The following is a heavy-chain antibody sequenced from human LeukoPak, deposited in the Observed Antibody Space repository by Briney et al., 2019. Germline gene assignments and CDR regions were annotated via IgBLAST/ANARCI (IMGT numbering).Heavy chain of an antibody. J-gene: IGHJ4*02. Sequence: GASVKVSCKAFGYTFTDYHMHWVRQAPGQGLEWMGWTNPNSGDTNYAQKFQGRVTMTRDTTISTAYMELSRLRSDDTAVFYCATLMAHLDYWGQGTLVTVSS. CDR1: GYTFTDYH. CDR2: TNPNSGDT. CDR3: ATLMAHLDY. V-gene: IGHV1-2*02. D-gene: IGHD2-8*01.